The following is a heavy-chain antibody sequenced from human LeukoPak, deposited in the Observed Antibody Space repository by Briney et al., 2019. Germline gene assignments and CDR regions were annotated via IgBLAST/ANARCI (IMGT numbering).Heavy chain of an antibody. CDR2: IYYSGST. Sequence: SETLSLTCTVSGGSVSSGDYYWSWLRQPPGKGLEWIGYIYYSGSTYYNPSLKSRLTISVDTSKNQFSLKLSSVTAADTAVYYCARVSGVTDAFDIWGQGTMVTVSS. CDR3: ARVSGVTDAFDI. CDR1: GGSVSSGDYY. J-gene: IGHJ3*02. V-gene: IGHV4-30-4*01. D-gene: IGHD2-15*01.